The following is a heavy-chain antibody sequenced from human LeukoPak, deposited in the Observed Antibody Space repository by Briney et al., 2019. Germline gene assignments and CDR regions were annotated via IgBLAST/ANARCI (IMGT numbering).Heavy chain of an antibody. CDR2: MWYDGSNK. CDR1: GFTFSSCG. Sequence: GGSLRLSCAASGFTFSSCGMHWVRQAPGKGLEWVAVMWYDGSNKYYADSVKGRFTISRDNSKNTLYLQMNSLRAEDTAVYYCAKSRRWLQFSDYWGQGTLVTVSS. V-gene: IGHV3-33*06. J-gene: IGHJ4*02. CDR3: AKSRRWLQFSDY. D-gene: IGHD5-24*01.